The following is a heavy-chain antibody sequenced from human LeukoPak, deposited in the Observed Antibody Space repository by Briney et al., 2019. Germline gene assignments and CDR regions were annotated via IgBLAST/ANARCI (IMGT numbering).Heavy chain of an antibody. D-gene: IGHD1-26*01. CDR1: GFTFDDYA. CDR3: AKGLAGATHDAFDI. J-gene: IGHJ3*02. Sequence: GGSLRLSCAASGFTFDDYAMYWVWHAPRKGLEWVSGIRWNSGSIGYANSVNGRFTNPSDNAMNPLYLQMNSLRADDTALYYCAKGLAGATHDAFDIWGQGTMVTVSS. CDR2: IRWNSGSI. V-gene: IGHV3-9*01.